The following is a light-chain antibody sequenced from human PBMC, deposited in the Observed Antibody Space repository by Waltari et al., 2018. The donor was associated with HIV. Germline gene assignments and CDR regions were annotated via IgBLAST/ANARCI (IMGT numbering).Light chain of an antibody. CDR1: SSNLGSNT. CDR3: AAWDGSLNGWV. Sequence: QSVLTQPPSASGTPGQRVTISCSGSSSNLGSNTVTWYQQLPGTAPKLLIYNNNQRPSGVPDRFSGSKSGTSASLAISGLQSEDEADYYCAAWDGSLNGWVFGGGTKLTVL. CDR2: NNN. J-gene: IGLJ3*02. V-gene: IGLV1-44*01.